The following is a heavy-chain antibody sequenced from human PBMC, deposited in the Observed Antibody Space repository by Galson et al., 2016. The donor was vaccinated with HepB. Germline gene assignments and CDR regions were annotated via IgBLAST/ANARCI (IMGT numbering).Heavy chain of an antibody. V-gene: IGHV4-30-2*01. D-gene: IGHD2-21*02. Sequence: PLSLTCAVSVGSISSGDSSWSWIRQPPGKCLECIGYIYHNGCTYYNPSLKSRVTLSVARPKNQCPLQLSSVTAAATAVYYCASATFTASQVDIDAFDVWGQGTVVTVSS. CDR1: VGSISSGDSS. CDR2: IYHNGCT. J-gene: IGHJ3*01. CDR3: ASATFTASQVDIDAFDV.